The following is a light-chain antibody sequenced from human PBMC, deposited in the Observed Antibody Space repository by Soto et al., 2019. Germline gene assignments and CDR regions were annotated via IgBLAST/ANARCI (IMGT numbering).Light chain of an antibody. CDR3: QQRHMWPIT. CDR2: VAS. CDR1: QSISSY. Sequence: DIQMTQSPSSLSASVGDRVTITCRASQSISSYLSWYQQKPGKAPKLLINVASTLQSGVPSRFSGSGSGTDFTLAISSLQPEDFATYYCQQRHMWPITFGQGTRLEIK. V-gene: IGKV1-39*01. J-gene: IGKJ5*01.